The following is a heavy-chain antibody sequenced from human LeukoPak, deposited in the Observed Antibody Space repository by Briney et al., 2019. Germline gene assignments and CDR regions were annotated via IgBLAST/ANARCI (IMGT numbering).Heavy chain of an antibody. J-gene: IGHJ4*02. V-gene: IGHV3-66*01. CDR3: ARGDCSGGSCHSGL. CDR2: LYSGGST. Sequence: GGSLRLSCAASGFTFSNYWMHWVRQAPGKGLEWFSVLYSGGSTYYADYVQGRFTISRDNSKNTLYLQMNSMRVEDTAVYFCARGDCSGGSCHSGLWGQGTLVTVSS. D-gene: IGHD2-15*01. CDR1: GFTFSNYW.